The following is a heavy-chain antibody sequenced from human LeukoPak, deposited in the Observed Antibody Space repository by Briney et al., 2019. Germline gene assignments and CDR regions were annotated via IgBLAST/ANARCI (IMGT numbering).Heavy chain of an antibody. CDR3: ARARPLRAVAGTIDY. V-gene: IGHV1-69*04. CDR2: IIPTLGIA. CDR1: GGTFSSYA. Sequence: ASVKVSCKASGGTFSSYAISWVRQAPGQGLEWMGRIIPTLGIANYAQKFQGRVTITADKSTSTAYMELSSLRAEDTAVYYCARARPLRAVAGTIDYWGQGTLVTVSS. J-gene: IGHJ4*02. D-gene: IGHD6-19*01.